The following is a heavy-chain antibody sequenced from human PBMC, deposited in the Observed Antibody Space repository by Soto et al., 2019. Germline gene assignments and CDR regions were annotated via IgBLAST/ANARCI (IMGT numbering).Heavy chain of an antibody. CDR1: GFTFDDYA. V-gene: IGHV3-9*01. CDR2: INWNSANL. Sequence: PGGSLRLSCTASGFTFDDYAMHWVRQVPGKGLEWVSGINWNSANLIYADSVKGRFTISRDNAMNSLYLQMNSLRPEDTAFYFCANLSYGAGGRCYLTFGSWGQGTRVAVSS. J-gene: IGHJ4*02. D-gene: IGHD2-15*01. CDR3: ANLSYGAGGRCYLTFGS.